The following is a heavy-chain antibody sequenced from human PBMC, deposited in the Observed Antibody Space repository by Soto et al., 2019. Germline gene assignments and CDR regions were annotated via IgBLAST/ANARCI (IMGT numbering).Heavy chain of an antibody. CDR3: ARDDASDPDAFDI. Sequence: QVQLVQSGAEVKKPGASVKVSCKASGYTFTSYYMHWVRQAPGQGLEWMGIINPSGGSTSYAQKFQGRVTMTRDTSTSPVYMELSSLRSEDTAVDYCARDDASDPDAFDIWGQGTMVTVSS. V-gene: IGHV1-46*01. CDR1: GYTFTSYY. J-gene: IGHJ3*02. CDR2: INPSGGST.